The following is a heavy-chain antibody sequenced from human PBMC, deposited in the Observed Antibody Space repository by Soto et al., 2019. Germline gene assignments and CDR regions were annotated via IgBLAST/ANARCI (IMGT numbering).Heavy chain of an antibody. CDR1: GYTFTSYA. J-gene: IGHJ4*02. CDR2: INAGNGNT. CDR3: ARVPYSGYDFDY. V-gene: IGHV1-3*01. D-gene: IGHD5-12*01. Sequence: SVKVSCKASGYTFTSYAMHWVRQAPGQRLEWMGWINAGNGNTKYSQKFQGRVTITRDTSASTAYMELSSLRSEDTAVYYCARVPYSGYDFDYWGQGTLVTVSS.